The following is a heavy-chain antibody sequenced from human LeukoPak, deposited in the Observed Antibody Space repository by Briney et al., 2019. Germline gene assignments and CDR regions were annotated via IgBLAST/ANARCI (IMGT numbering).Heavy chain of an antibody. J-gene: IGHJ4*02. D-gene: IGHD5-18*01. CDR3: AKGYNYAYEY. CDR1: GYSFSSHD. Sequence: ASVKVSCKASGYSFSSHDINWVRQATGQGLEWMGWMNPKSGNTDHAQKFQGRVTMSRNTSISVAYLELSSLRSEDTAVYYCAKGYNYAYEYWGQGTLVTVSS. CDR2: MNPKSGNT. V-gene: IGHV1-8*01.